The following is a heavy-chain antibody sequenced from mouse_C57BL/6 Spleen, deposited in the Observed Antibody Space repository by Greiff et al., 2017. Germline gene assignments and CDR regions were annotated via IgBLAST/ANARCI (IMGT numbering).Heavy chain of an antibody. J-gene: IGHJ1*03. CDR3: SITTVVARDFDV. Sequence: EVQGVESGGGLVQPGGSMKLSCVASGFTFSNYWMNWVRQSPEKGLEWVAQIRLKSDNYATHYAESVKGRFTISRDDSKSSVYLQMNNLRAEDTGIYYCSITTVVARDFDVWGTGTTVTVSS. CDR2: IRLKSDNYAT. CDR1: GFTFSNYW. D-gene: IGHD1-1*01. V-gene: IGHV6-3*01.